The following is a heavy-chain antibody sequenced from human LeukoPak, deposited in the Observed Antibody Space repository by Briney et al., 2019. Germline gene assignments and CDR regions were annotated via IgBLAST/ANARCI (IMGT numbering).Heavy chain of an antibody. Sequence: SETLSLTCTVSGGSISSSSHYWGWIRQPPGKGLEWIGSIYYSGSTYYNPSLKSRVTISVDTSKNQFSLKLSSVTAADTSVYYCARQKSGCYGLFDYWGQGTLVTVSS. CDR2: IYYSGST. CDR3: ARQKSGCYGLFDY. V-gene: IGHV4-39*01. CDR1: GGSISSSSHY. D-gene: IGHD1-26*01. J-gene: IGHJ4*02.